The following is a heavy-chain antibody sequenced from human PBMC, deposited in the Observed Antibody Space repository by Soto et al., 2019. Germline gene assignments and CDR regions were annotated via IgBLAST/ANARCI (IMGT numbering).Heavy chain of an antibody. V-gene: IGHV1-18*01. CDR2: ISAYNGDT. CDR1: GYTFTSYG. Sequence: ASVKVSCKASGYTFTSYGIIWVRQAPGQGLERMGWISAYNGDTNYAQKLQGRVTKTTDTSTSTAYMELRSLRSDDTAVYYCARDQVGTYYDFWSGYGTHNDAFDIWGQGTMVTVSS. D-gene: IGHD3-3*01. CDR3: ARDQVGTYYDFWSGYGTHNDAFDI. J-gene: IGHJ3*02.